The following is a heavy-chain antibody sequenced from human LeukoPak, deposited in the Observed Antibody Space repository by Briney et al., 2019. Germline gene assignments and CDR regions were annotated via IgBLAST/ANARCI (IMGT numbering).Heavy chain of an antibody. J-gene: IGHJ4*02. D-gene: IGHD5-12*01. CDR1: GFTFSSYS. Sequence: GGSLRLSCAASGFTFSSYSMNWVRQAPGKGLEWVSSISSSSSYIYYADSVKGRFTISRDNAKNTLYLQMNSLRVEDTALYYCARDSGHTGYDLYDYWGQGTLVTVSS. V-gene: IGHV3-21*06. CDR3: ARDSGHTGYDLYDY. CDR2: ISSSSSYI.